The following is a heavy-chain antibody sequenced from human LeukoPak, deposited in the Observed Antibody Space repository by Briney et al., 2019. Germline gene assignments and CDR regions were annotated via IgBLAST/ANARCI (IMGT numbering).Heavy chain of an antibody. CDR3: ARVRTRLTYFY. D-gene: IGHD1-14*01. V-gene: IGHV3-53*01. Sequence: GGSLRLSCAASGFTVSSNYMSWVRQAPGKGLEWVSVIYSGGSTYYADSVKGRFTISRDNSKNTLYLQMNSLRAEDTAVYYCARVRTRLTYFYWGQGTLVTVS. J-gene: IGHJ4*02. CDR1: GFTVSSNY. CDR2: IYSGGST.